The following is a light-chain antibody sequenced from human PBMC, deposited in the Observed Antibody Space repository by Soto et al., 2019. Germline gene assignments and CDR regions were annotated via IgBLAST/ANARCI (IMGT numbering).Light chain of an antibody. Sequence: SVLTQPASVSGSPGQSITISCTGTSSDVGSYNLVSWYQQHPGKAPKLMIYEVSKRPSGLSNRFSASKSGNTASLTISGLQAEDEADYYCCSYARSSTYVFGTGTKVTVL. J-gene: IGLJ1*01. V-gene: IGLV2-23*02. CDR1: SSDVGSYNL. CDR3: CSYARSSTYV. CDR2: EVS.